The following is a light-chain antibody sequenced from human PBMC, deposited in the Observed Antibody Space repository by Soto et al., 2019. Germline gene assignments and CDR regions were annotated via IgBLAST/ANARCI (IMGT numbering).Light chain of an antibody. Sequence: EVVMTQSPATVPVSPGERVTLSCRASQSVSIDLAWYQQKPGQAPRLLIYGASTRATDIPATFTGSGSGTEFTLTISSLQSEDIAVYYCQQRSNWWTFGQGTKVDIK. CDR3: QQRSNWWT. CDR1: QSVSID. J-gene: IGKJ1*01. V-gene: IGKV3-15*01. CDR2: GAS.